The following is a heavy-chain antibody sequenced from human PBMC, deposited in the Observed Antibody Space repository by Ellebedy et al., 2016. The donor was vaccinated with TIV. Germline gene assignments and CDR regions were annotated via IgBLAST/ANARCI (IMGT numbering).Heavy chain of an antibody. CDR2: IIGHGSEI. Sequence: GESLKISXVASGFTFSDYWMSWVRQAPGKGLEWVASIIGHGSEIHYVDSVRGRFTISRDNAYNSLYLQMNSLRAEDTAVYYCAKVGEMATITDYWGQGTLVTVSS. V-gene: IGHV3-7*03. CDR1: GFTFSDYW. CDR3: AKVGEMATITDY. J-gene: IGHJ4*02. D-gene: IGHD5-24*01.